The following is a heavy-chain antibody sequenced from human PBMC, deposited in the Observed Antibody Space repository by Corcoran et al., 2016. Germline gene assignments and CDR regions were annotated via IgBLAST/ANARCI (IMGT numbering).Heavy chain of an antibody. Sequence: EVQLVESGGGLVKPGGSLRLSCAASGFTFSSYSMNWVRQAPGKGLEWVSSISSSSYIYYADSVKGRFTISRDNAKNSLYLQMNSLRAEDTAVYYCAREGGDYVLDYWGQGTLVTVSS. D-gene: IGHD4-17*01. J-gene: IGHJ4*02. V-gene: IGHV3-21*01. CDR2: ISSSSYI. CDR3: AREGGDYVLDY. CDR1: GFTFSSYS.